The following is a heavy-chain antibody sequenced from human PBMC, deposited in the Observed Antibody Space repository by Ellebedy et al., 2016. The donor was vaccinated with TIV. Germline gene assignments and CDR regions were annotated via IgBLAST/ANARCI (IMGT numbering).Heavy chain of an antibody. CDR1: GFTFYNFG. D-gene: IGHD7-27*01. J-gene: IGHJ4*02. CDR2: VSSDGGTK. V-gene: IGHV3-30*18. Sequence: GGSLRLSXAASGFTFYNFGLHWVRQAPGKGLEWVAVVSSDGGTKHYGDSVKGRFTISRDNSMNTLFLQMNSLRVEDTAVYYCAKEPYELGRGLDYWGQGTLVTVSS. CDR3: AKEPYELGRGLDY.